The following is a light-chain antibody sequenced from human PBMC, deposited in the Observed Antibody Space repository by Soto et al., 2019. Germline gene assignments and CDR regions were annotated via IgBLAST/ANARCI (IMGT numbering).Light chain of an antibody. CDR2: SND. CDR1: SSNIGRYS. V-gene: IGLV1-44*01. Sequence: QSVLTQPPSASGTPGQRVTISWSGGSSNIGRYSVNWYQHLPGTAPKLLFYSNDQRPSGVPDRFSGSKSGTSASLYISGLQSEDEAVYYCAAWDDSLTGVIFGEGTKLTVL. CDR3: AAWDDSLTGVI. J-gene: IGLJ2*01.